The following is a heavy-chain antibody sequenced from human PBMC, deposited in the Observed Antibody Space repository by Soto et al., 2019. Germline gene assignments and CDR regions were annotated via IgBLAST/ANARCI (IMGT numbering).Heavy chain of an antibody. CDR2: IIPIFGTA. D-gene: IGHD3-9*01. Sequence: SVKVSCKASGGTFSSYAISWVRQAPGQGLEWMGGIIPIFGTANYAQKFQGRVTITADESTSTAYMELSSLRSEDTAVYYCARDGLRYFDWLLYYYYGMDAWGQGTTVTVSS. V-gene: IGHV1-69*13. J-gene: IGHJ6*02. CDR3: ARDGLRYFDWLLYYYYGMDA. CDR1: GGTFSSYA.